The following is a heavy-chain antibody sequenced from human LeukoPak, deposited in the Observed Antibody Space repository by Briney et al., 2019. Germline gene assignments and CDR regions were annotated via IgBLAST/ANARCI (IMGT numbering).Heavy chain of an antibody. J-gene: IGHJ3*02. CDR2: LHPDGSHQ. CDR3: HIVVVTAIGVPFDI. Sequence: GGSLRLSCAASGFTFSIYFMSWVRQAPGKGLEWVANLHPDGSHQYYVDSVRGRFTISRDNSKNTLYLQMNDLRAEDTAVYYCHIVVVTAIGVPFDIWGQGTMVTVSP. D-gene: IGHD2-21*02. CDR1: GFTFSIYF. V-gene: IGHV3-7*01.